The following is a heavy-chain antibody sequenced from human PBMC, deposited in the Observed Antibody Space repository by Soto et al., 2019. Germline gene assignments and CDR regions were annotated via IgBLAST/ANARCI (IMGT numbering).Heavy chain of an antibody. D-gene: IGHD3-9*01. J-gene: IGHJ6*02. CDR3: ATLGPDIDIFTLGHYYYGMDV. Sequence: GASVKVSCKASGYTFTGYYMHWVRQAPGQGLEWMGWINPNSGGTNYVQKFQGRVTMTRDTSISPAYMELSRLRSDDTAVYYCATLGPDIDIFTLGHYYYGMDVWGQGTTVTVSS. CDR2: INPNSGGT. CDR1: GYTFTGYY. V-gene: IGHV1-2*02.